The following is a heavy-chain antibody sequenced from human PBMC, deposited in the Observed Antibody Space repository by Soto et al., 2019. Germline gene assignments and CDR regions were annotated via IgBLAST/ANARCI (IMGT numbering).Heavy chain of an antibody. J-gene: IGHJ4*02. CDR1: GYTFATHW. D-gene: IGHD2-21*02. V-gene: IGHV5-51*01. CDR2: IYPGDSDT. Sequence: GESLKISCKGSGYTFATHWIGWVRQTPGKGLEWMGIIYPGDSDTRYSPSFQGQVTISADKSISTAYLQWTSLEASDTAIYYCARQNPVVTVFDYWGQGTPVTVSS. CDR3: ARQNPVVTVFDY.